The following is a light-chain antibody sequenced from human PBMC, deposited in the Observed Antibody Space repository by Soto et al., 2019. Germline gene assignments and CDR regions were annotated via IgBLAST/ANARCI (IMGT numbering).Light chain of an antibody. CDR2: WAS. Sequence: DIVMTQSPDSLAVSLGERATINCKSSQSVFYSSNNKNYLAWYQQKPGQPPKLLIYWASTRESGVPDRFSGSGSGTDFTLTISSLQPDDFATYYCQQYNSYSWTFGQGTKVDIK. V-gene: IGKV4-1*01. J-gene: IGKJ1*01. CDR3: QQYNSYSWT. CDR1: QSVFYSSNNKNY.